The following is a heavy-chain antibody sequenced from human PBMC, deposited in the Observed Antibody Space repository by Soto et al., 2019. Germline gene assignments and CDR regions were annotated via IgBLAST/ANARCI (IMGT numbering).Heavy chain of an antibody. V-gene: IGHV1-18*01. J-gene: IGHJ4*02. D-gene: IGHD1-26*01. CDR2: ISVYNGNT. Sequence: QVQLVQSGAEVKKPGASVKVSCKASGYTFTSYGISWVRQAPGQGLEWMGWISVYNGNTNYAQKLQGRVTMTTDTSTSTDYMEVRSLRSDDTAVYYCARDAQYSGSYYGADCWGQGTLVTVSS. CDR3: ARDAQYSGSYYGADC. CDR1: GYTFTSYG.